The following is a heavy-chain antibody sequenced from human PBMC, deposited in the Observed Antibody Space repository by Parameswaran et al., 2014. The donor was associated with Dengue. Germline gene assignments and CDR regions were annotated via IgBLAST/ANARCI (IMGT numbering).Heavy chain of an antibody. J-gene: IGHJ6*02. D-gene: IGHD6-13*01. CDR2: ISGSGGST. V-gene: IGHV3-23*01. Sequence: RWIRQPPGKGLEWVSTISGSGGSTYYADSVKGRFTISRDNSKNTLYLQMHSLRAEDTAVYYCAKYGPQQPTYYYYGMDVWGQGTTVTVSS. CDR3: AKYGPQQPTYYYYGMDV.